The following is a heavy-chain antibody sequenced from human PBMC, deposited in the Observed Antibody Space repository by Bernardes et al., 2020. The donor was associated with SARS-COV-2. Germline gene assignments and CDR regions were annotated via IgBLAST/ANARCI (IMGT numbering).Heavy chain of an antibody. Sequence: GGSLRLSCAASGFTFRNYWMSWVRQAPGKGLEWVANIKEDGGEKDYVDSVKGRFTISRDNARNSLFLQMNSLRAEDTAVYYCVRYGSGTYYYYYGMDVWSQGTTVTVSS. D-gene: IGHD3-10*01. CDR2: IKEDGGEK. V-gene: IGHV3-7*01. CDR3: VRYGSGTYYYYYGMDV. J-gene: IGHJ6*02. CDR1: GFTFRNYW.